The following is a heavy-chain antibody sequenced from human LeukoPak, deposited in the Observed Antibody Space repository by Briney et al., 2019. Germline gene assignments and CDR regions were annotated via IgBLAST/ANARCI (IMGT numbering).Heavy chain of an antibody. Sequence: SVKVSCKASGFTFTSSAMQWVRQARGQRLEWIGWIVVGSGNTNYAQKFQERVTITRDMSTSTAYMELSSLRSEDTAVYYCATGSGSNHNPHYYYMDVWGKGTTVTVSS. CDR3: ATGSGSNHNPHYYYMDV. CDR2: IVVGSGNT. CDR1: GFTFTSSA. V-gene: IGHV1-58*02. D-gene: IGHD1-26*01. J-gene: IGHJ6*03.